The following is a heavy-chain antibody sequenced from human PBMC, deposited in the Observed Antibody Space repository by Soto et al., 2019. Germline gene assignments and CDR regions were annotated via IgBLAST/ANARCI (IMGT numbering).Heavy chain of an antibody. V-gene: IGHV2-5*02. D-gene: IGHD3-10*01. Sequence: QITLKESGPTLVKPTQTLTLTCTFSGFLLSTSGVGVAWIRQPPGKALEWLSLIYWDDDKRYSPSLKSRLTITTDTSKNQVVLTMTHMDPVDTATYYCAHTPDGASRIRGTGRYFQHWGQGTLVTVSS. CDR2: IYWDDDK. J-gene: IGHJ1*01. CDR3: AHTPDGASRIRGTGRYFQH. CDR1: GFLLSTSGVG.